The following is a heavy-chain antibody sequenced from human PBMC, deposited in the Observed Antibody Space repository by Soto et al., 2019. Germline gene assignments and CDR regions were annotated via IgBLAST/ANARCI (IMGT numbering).Heavy chain of an antibody. Sequence: SETLSLTCTVSGGSISSYYWSWIRQPPGRGLEWIGYIYYSGSTNYNPSLKSRVTISLDTSKNQFSLRLSSVTAADTAVYYCERGARDYYHTSGYYTALDKWGQGTLVTVSS. D-gene: IGHD3-22*01. CDR1: GGSISSYY. CDR2: IYYSGST. V-gene: IGHV4-59*01. J-gene: IGHJ4*02. CDR3: ERGARDYYHTSGYYTALDK.